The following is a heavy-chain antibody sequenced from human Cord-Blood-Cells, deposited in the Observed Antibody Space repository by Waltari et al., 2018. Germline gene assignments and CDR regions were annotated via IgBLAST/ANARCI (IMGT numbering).Heavy chain of an antibody. CDR1: GYTFTGYY. D-gene: IGHD6-6*01. J-gene: IGHJ3*02. Sequence: QVQLVQSGAEVKKPGASVKVSCTASGYTFTGYYMHWVRQAPGQGLEWMGRINPNSGGTNYAQKFQGRVAMTRDTSISTAYMELSRLRSDDTAVYYCARESIAARFAFDIWGQGTMVTVSS. V-gene: IGHV1-2*06. CDR3: ARESIAARFAFDI. CDR2: INPNSGGT.